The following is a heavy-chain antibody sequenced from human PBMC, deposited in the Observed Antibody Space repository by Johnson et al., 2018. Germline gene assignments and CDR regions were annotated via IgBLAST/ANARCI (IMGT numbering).Heavy chain of an antibody. CDR1: GFSFSNYV. V-gene: IGHV3-30*03. J-gene: IGHJ1*01. Sequence: QVQLVQSGGGVVQPGRSLRLSCSASGFSFSNYVMHWVRQAPGKGLEWVAVTSNDEGIKYYVDSVKGRFTISRDNSKGTLYLQINRLRAEDTAVYYCATGAISGVIYREFFQHWGQGTLVTVSS. CDR2: TSNDEGIK. D-gene: IGHD3-10*01. CDR3: ATGAISGVIYREFFQH.